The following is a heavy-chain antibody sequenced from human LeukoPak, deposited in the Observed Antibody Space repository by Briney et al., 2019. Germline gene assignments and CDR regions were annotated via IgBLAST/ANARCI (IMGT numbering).Heavy chain of an antibody. Sequence: PPGGSLRLSCAASGFTFSSYSMNWVRQAPGKGLEWVSHITASGTAMFYADSVKGRFTISRDNAKNSLYLQMNSLRDEDTAVYYCASRAPRDNFNRYLPIDYWGQGTLVTVSS. D-gene: IGHD1-20*01. CDR1: GFTFSSYS. CDR2: ITASGTAM. V-gene: IGHV3-48*02. CDR3: ASRAPRDNFNRYLPIDY. J-gene: IGHJ4*02.